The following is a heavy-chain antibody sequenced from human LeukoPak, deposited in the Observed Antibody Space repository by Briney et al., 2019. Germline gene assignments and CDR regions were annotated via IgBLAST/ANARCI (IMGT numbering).Heavy chain of an antibody. V-gene: IGHV4-34*01. Sequence: SETLSLTCAVYGGSFSGYYWSWIRQPPGKGLEWIGEINHSGSTNYNPSLKSRVTISVDTSKNQFSLKLSSVTAADTAVYYCARGFLGSSGYFSYWGQGTLVTVSS. CDR1: GGSFSGYY. J-gene: IGHJ4*02. D-gene: IGHD3-22*01. CDR2: INHSGST. CDR3: ARGFLGSSGYFSY.